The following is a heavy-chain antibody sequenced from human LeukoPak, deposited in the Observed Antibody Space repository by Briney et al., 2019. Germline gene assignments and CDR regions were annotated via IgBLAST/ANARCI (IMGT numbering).Heavy chain of an antibody. J-gene: IGHJ4*02. Sequence: GASVKVSCKASGYTFTSYGISWVRQAPGQGLEWMGWISAYKGNTNYAQKLQGRVTMTTDTSTSTAYMELRSLRSDDTAVYYCARDQGDDGDYAADYWGQGTLVTVSS. CDR3: ARDQGDDGDYAADY. CDR1: GYTFTSYG. V-gene: IGHV1-18*01. CDR2: ISAYKGNT. D-gene: IGHD4-17*01.